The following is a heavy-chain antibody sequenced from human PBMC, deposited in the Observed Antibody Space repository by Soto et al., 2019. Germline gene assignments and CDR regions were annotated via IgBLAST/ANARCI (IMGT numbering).Heavy chain of an antibody. Sequence: QVQLVQSGAEVKRPGSSVKVSCKASGDTFTFYSINWVRQAPGLGLEWMGRINPILSMSNYAQRFQGRVTMTADKSTSTAYMELSSLRSEDTAIYYCASSYGSGYRAFDYCGHGALVTVSS. CDR1: GDTFTFYS. D-gene: IGHD3-10*01. CDR2: INPILSMS. J-gene: IGHJ4*01. CDR3: ASSYGSGYRAFDY. V-gene: IGHV1-69*02.